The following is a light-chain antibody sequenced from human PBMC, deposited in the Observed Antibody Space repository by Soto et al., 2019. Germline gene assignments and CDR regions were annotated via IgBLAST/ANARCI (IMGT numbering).Light chain of an antibody. V-gene: IGKV3-20*01. CDR3: QQYESSPPSYT. CDR2: GAS. CDR1: QSLTSSD. J-gene: IGKJ2*01. Sequence: EIVLTQSPGTLSLSPGERATLSCRASQSLTSSDLAWYQQSPGQAPRLLIYGASSRATGIPDRFSGSGSGTDFNLTISILEPEAFAVYYCQQYESSPPSYTFGQGTKLEIK.